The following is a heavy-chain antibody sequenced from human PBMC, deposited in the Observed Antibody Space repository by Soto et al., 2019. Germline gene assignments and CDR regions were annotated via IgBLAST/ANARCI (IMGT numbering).Heavy chain of an antibody. J-gene: IGHJ2*01. Sequence: EVQLLESGGGLVQPGGSLRLSCAASGFTFSSYAMSWVRQAPGKGLEWVSAISGSGGSTYYADSVKGRFTISRDNSKNTLYLQMNTLRAEDTALYYCAKAGYCSGGSCYSTWYFDLWGSGTLVTVSS. D-gene: IGHD2-15*01. CDR2: ISGSGGST. CDR3: AKAGYCSGGSCYSTWYFDL. V-gene: IGHV3-23*01. CDR1: GFTFSSYA.